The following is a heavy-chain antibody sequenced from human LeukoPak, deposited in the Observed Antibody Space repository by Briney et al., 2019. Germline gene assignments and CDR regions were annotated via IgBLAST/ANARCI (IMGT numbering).Heavy chain of an antibody. J-gene: IGHJ5*02. D-gene: IGHD3-22*01. CDR1: GFTFSSYS. CDR2: ISSSSSYI. V-gene: IGHV3-21*01. CDR3: ARDPSITYYYDSSGNHADWFDP. Sequence: GSLRLSCAASGFTFSSYSMNWVRQAPGKGLEWVSSISSSSSYIYYADSVKGRFTISRDNAKNSLYLQMNSLRAEDTAVYYCARDPSITYYYDSSGNHADWFDPWGQGTLVTVSS.